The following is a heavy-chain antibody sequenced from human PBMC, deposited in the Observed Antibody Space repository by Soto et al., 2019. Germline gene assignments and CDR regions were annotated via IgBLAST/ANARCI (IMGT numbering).Heavy chain of an antibody. CDR3: ARLNPYDSSLDAFDI. Sequence: SETLSLTCTVSGGSISSSSYYWGWIRQPPGKGLEWIGSIYYSGSTYYNPSLKSRVTIFVDTSKNQFSLKLSPVTAADTAVYYCARLNPYDSSLDAFDIWGQGTMVTVSS. D-gene: IGHD3-22*01. CDR1: GGSISSSSYY. CDR2: IYYSGST. J-gene: IGHJ3*02. V-gene: IGHV4-39*01.